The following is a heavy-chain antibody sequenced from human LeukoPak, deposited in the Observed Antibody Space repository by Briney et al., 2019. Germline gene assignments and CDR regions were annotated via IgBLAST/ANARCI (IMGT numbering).Heavy chain of an antibody. CDR1: GFTFSSYA. Sequence: GRSLRLSCAASGFTFSSYAMHWVRQAPGKGLEWVAVISYDGSNKYYADSVKGRFTISRDNSKNTLYLQMNSLRAEDTAVYYCARPPSTSYYDFWSGYCSGAFDIWGQGTMVTVSS. J-gene: IGHJ3*02. CDR3: ARPPSTSYYDFWSGYCSGAFDI. CDR2: ISYDGSNK. D-gene: IGHD3-3*01. V-gene: IGHV3-30-3*01.